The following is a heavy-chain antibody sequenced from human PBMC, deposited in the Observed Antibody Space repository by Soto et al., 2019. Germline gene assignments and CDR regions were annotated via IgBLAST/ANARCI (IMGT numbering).Heavy chain of an antibody. J-gene: IGHJ3*02. CDR2: IRSKANSYAT. V-gene: IGHV3-73*01. Sequence: SLRLSCAASGFTFSGSAMHWVRQASGKGLEWVGRIRSKANSYATAYAASVKGRFTISRDDSKNTAYLQMNSLKTEDTAVYYCTRHGRSGSYYNAFDIWGQGTMVTVSS. CDR1: GFTFSGSA. CDR3: TRHGRSGSYYNAFDI. D-gene: IGHD1-26*01.